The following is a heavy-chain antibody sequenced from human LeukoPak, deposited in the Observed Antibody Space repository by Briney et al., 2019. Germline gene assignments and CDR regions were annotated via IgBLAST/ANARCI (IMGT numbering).Heavy chain of an antibody. Sequence: PGGSLRLSCAASGFTFSSYAMTWVRQAPGKGLEWVSVIYSDVSTYYTDSVKGRFTISRDNSKNTVFLQMNSLRAEDTAVYYCARDRSAVARAYDIWGQGTMVTVSS. CDR3: ARDRSAVARAYDI. V-gene: IGHV3-53*01. CDR2: IYSDVST. CDR1: GFTFSSYA. J-gene: IGHJ3*02. D-gene: IGHD6-19*01.